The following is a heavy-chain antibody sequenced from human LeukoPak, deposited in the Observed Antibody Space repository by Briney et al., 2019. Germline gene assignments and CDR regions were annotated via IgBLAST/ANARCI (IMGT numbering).Heavy chain of an antibody. V-gene: IGHV1-3*01. CDR3: ARTPAAMEYYFDY. CDR1: GYTFTSYA. Sequence: ASVKVSCKASGYTFTSYAMHWVRQASGQRLEWMGWINAGNGNTKYSQKFQGRVTITRDTSASTAYMELSSLRSEDTAVYYCARTPAAMEYYFDYWGQGTLVTVSS. D-gene: IGHD2-2*01. CDR2: INAGNGNT. J-gene: IGHJ4*02.